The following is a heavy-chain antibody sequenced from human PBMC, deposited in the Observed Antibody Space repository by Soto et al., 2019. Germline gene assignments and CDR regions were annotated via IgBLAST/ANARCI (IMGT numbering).Heavy chain of an antibody. CDR2: IYTGGST. D-gene: IGHD2-15*01. V-gene: IGHV3-66*01. J-gene: IGHJ2*01. CDR3: ARWPEVVSWYFDL. CDR1: GFTVSDNY. Sequence: EVQLVESGGDLVQPGGSLRLSCAAPGFTVSDNYMNWFRQAPGKGLEWVSVIYTGGSTYYADSVKGRFTISRDNSKNTPYLQMNSLRVDDTAIYYCARWPEVVSWYFDLWGRGTLVTVSS.